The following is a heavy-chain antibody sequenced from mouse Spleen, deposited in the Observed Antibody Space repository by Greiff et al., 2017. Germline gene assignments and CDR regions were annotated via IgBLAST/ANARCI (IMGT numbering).Heavy chain of an antibody. J-gene: IGHJ2*01. Sequence: EVQGVESGGGLVQPGGSMKLSCAASGFTFSNYWMNWVRQSPEKGLEWVAQIRLKSDNYATHYAESVKGRFTISRDDSKSSVYLQMNNLRAEDTGIYYCTLGGYFDYWGQGTTLTVSS. V-gene: IGHV6-3*01. CDR1: GFTFSNYW. CDR2: IRLKSDNYAT. D-gene: IGHD4-1*01. CDR3: TLGGYFDY.